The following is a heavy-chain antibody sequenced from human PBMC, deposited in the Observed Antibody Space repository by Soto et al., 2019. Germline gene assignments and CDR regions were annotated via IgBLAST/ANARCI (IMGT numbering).Heavy chain of an antibody. CDR3: ARDRTLRTSGMDV. J-gene: IGHJ6*02. V-gene: IGHV3-33*01. Sequence: PGGSLRLSCAASGFTFSSYGMHWVRQAPGKGLEWVAVIWYDGSNKYYADSVKGRFTISRDNSKNTLYLQMNSLRAEDTAVYYCARDRTLRTSGMDVWGQGTTVTVSS. CDR2: IWYDGSNK. CDR1: GFTFSSYG.